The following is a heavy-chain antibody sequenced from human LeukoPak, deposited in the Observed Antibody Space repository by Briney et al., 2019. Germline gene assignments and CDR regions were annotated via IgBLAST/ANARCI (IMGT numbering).Heavy chain of an antibody. J-gene: IGHJ4*02. CDR3: AKHLRGYCSSTSCYRPFDY. D-gene: IGHD2-2*02. CDR2: ISGSGGST. Sequence: GGSLRLSCAASGFTFSYYAMNWVRQAPGEGLEWVSAISGSGGSTYYADSVKGRFTISRDNSKNTLYLQMNSLRAEDTAVYYCAKHLRGYCSSTSCYRPFDYWGQGTLVTVSS. CDR1: GFTFSYYA. V-gene: IGHV3-23*01.